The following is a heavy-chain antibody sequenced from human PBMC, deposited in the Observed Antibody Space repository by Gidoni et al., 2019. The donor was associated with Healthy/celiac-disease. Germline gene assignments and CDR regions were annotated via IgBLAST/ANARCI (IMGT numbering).Heavy chain of an antibody. CDR3: AKGDGSYLRQIDY. V-gene: IGHV3-23*01. D-gene: IGHD1-26*01. CDR2: ISGSGGST. Sequence: EVQLLESGGGLVQPGGSLRLSCAASGSTFSSYAMSGVRQAPGKGLEWVSAISGSGGSTYYADSVKGRFTISRDNSKNTLYLQMNSLRAEDTAVYYCAKGDGSYLRQIDYWGQGTLVTVSS. J-gene: IGHJ4*02. CDR1: GSTFSSYA.